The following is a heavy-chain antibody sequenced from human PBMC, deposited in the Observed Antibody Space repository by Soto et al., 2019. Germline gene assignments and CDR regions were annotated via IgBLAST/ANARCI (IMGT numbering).Heavy chain of an antibody. CDR1: QISFSSYW. V-gene: IGHV3-7*01. Sequence: EEQLVESGGGLVQPGGSLKLSCVVSQISFSSYWMTWVRQAPGKGLECVANINQDGSEKYYEDSVKGRFTISRDNTKNSLYLHMTSLRAADSAVYYCATALNWPNYWGHGTLVAVSS. J-gene: IGHJ4*01. CDR2: INQDGSEK. D-gene: IGHD1-20*01. CDR3: ATALNWPNY.